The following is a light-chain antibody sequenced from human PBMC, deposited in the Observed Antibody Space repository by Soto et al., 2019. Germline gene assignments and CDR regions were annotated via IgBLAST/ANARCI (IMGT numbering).Light chain of an antibody. CDR2: GAS. V-gene: IGKV3-15*01. Sequence: ESVLTQSPGTLSLSPGERATLSCRAIQSVSSNYLAWYQQKPGQAPRLLIYGASTRATGIPARFSGSGSGTEFTLTISSLQSEDFAVYYCQQYNNWPPLTFGGGTKVDIK. J-gene: IGKJ4*01. CDR3: QQYNNWPPLT. CDR1: QSVSSN.